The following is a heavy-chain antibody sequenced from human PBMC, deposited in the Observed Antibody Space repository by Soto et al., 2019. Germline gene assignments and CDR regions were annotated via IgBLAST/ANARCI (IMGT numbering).Heavy chain of an antibody. CDR1: GFIFNTYA. Sequence: PVGSLRLSCAASGFIFNTYAMHWVRQAPGKGLEWVAVMSHDGSNSDYADSVKGRFTISRDNSKNTLFLQMNSLRTEDTAVYYCARPGSGYDVLTGRYFYYFHTMDVWGQGTTVTVS. V-gene: IGHV3-30*04. D-gene: IGHD3-9*01. CDR3: ARPGSGYDVLTGRYFYYFHTMDV. CDR2: MSHDGSNS. J-gene: IGHJ6*02.